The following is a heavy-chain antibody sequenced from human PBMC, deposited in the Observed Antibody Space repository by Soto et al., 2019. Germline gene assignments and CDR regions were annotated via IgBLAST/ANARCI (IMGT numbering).Heavy chain of an antibody. V-gene: IGHV4-4*02. CDR1: GGSLSVNNW. Sequence: QVQLQESGPRLVKPSGTLSLTCVVSGGSLSVNNWWSWVRQSPGRGLEWIGGIFHNGRTSSNPSLRGQVAMSVDKSNNQFSLRLTSVTAADTAVYYCAKGNEALDVWGQGTTVIVS. D-gene: IGHD1-1*01. CDR2: IFHNGRT. CDR3: AKGNEALDV. J-gene: IGHJ6*02.